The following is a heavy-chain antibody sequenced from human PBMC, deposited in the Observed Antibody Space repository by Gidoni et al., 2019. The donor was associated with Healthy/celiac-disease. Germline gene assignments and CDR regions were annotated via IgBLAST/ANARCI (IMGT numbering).Heavy chain of an antibody. CDR1: GFTFSSYA. CDR2: ISGSGGST. Sequence: EVQLLESGGGLVQPGGSLRLSCAASGFTFSSYAMSWVRQAPGKGLEWVSAISGSGGSTYYADSVKGRFTISRDNSKNTLYLQMNSLRAEDTAVYYCAKQSYYVRWDLGAFDIWGQGTMVTVSS. CDR3: AKQSYYVRWDLGAFDI. V-gene: IGHV3-23*01. J-gene: IGHJ3*02. D-gene: IGHD1-26*01.